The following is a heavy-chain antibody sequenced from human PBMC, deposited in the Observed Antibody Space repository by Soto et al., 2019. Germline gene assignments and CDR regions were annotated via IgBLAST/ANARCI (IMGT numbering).Heavy chain of an antibody. CDR3: ARPMYYYDSSGPPAY. D-gene: IGHD3-22*01. Sequence: EVPLVESGGGLVQPGGSLRLSCAASGFTFSTYSMNWVRQAPGKGLEWVSYISSSSSTIFYTDSVKGRFTVSRDNAKNSLYLQMNSLRAEDTAVYYCARPMYYYDSSGPPAYWGQGTLVTVSS. V-gene: IGHV3-48*01. J-gene: IGHJ4*02. CDR1: GFTFSTYS. CDR2: ISSSSSTI.